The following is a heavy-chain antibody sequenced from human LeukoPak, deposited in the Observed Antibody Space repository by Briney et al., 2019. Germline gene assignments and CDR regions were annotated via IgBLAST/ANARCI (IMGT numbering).Heavy chain of an antibody. CDR2: TYYRSQWYN. J-gene: IGHJ5*02. D-gene: IGHD6-13*01. CDR1: GDSVSSNSAA. CDR3: AREGSSWTRNWFDP. Sequence: SQTLSLTCAISGDSVSSNSAAWNWIRQSPSRGLEWLGRTYYRSQWYNDYAVSVKSRITINPDTSKNQFSLQLTSVPPEDTAVYYCAREGSSWTRNWFDPWGQGTLVTVSS. V-gene: IGHV6-1*01.